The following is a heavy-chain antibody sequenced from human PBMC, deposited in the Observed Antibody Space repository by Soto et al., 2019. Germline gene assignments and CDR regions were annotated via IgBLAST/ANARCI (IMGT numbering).Heavy chain of an antibody. CDR2: IKKDGSEK. J-gene: IGHJ4*02. D-gene: IGHD4-17*01. Sequence: GWSLRLSCAFSVFTFISYWMSWVRQAPGKGLEWVANIKKDGSEKYYVDSVKGRFTISRDNAKNSLYLQMNSLRADDTAVYYCAVDDLGGTGYGGCDHWGQGTLVTVSS. CDR3: AVDDLGGTGYGGCDH. V-gene: IGHV3-7*03. CDR1: VFTFISYW.